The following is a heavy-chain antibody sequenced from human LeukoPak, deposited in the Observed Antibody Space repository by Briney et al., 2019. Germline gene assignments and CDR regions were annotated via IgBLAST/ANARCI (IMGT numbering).Heavy chain of an antibody. V-gene: IGHV3-21*01. Sequence: GGSLRLSCAASGFIFSTYTMNWVRQAPGKGLEWVSSMTSSGTYIYYADSVRGRFTISRDNAKNSLYLQMNSLRAEDTAVYYCARALWFGETFPAYWGQGTLVTVSS. D-gene: IGHD3-10*01. J-gene: IGHJ4*02. CDR1: GFIFSTYT. CDR3: ARALWFGETFPAY. CDR2: MTSSGTYI.